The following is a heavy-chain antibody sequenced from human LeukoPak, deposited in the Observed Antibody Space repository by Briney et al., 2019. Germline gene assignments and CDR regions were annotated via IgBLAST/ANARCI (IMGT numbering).Heavy chain of an antibody. D-gene: IGHD2-2*01. Sequence: PSETLSLTCAVSGGSISSSNWWSWVRQPPGKGLEWIGEIYHSGSTNYNPSLKSRVTISVDKSENQFSLKLSSVTAADTAVYYCARDNGLGYCSSTSCYRGSIDAFDIWGQGTMVTVSS. V-gene: IGHV4-4*02. CDR2: IYHSGST. CDR3: ARDNGLGYCSSTSCYRGSIDAFDI. CDR1: GGSISSSNW. J-gene: IGHJ3*02.